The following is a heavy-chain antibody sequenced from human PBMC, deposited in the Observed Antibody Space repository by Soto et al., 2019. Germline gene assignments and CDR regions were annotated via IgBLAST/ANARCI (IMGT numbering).Heavy chain of an antibody. Sequence: SVKVSCKTSGRTFSTSAVRGVRQARGERLEWIGWIITGSGQTNYAQNLQDRLTITRDLSTNAAYLELTGLRSEDTAVYYCAAELYSGGICCSFDIWGQGTMVNVSS. V-gene: IGHV1-58*01. J-gene: IGHJ3*02. D-gene: IGHD2-15*01. CDR2: IITGSGQT. CDR3: AAELYSGGICCSFDI. CDR1: GRTFSTSA.